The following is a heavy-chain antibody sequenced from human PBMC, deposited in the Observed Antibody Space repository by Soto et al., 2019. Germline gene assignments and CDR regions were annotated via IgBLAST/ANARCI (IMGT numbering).Heavy chain of an antibody. D-gene: IGHD1-20*01. CDR2: IRNKPAGHTT. CDR3: ARTVITARLFEY. V-gene: IGHV3-72*01. CDR1: GFSFIDHY. J-gene: IGHJ4*02. Sequence: SLKISCAGSGFSFIDHYMYCFLKSLVKVLEWLGRIRNKPAGHTTENAASVRGRFTISRDDSKSSVYLQMHSLKTEASAVYYCARTVITARLFEYWGQGTVFTVSS.